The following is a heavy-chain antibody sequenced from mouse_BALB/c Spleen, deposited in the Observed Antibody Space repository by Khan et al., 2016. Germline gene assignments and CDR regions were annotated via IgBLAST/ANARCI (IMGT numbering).Heavy chain of an antibody. D-gene: IGHD2-3*01. CDR2: INTYTGEP. V-gene: IGHV9-3-1*01. CDR3: ASIYDGYSVGLYYAIDY. CDR1: GYTFTNYG. J-gene: IGHJ4*01. Sequence: IQLVQSGPELKKPGETVKISCKASGYTFTNYGMNWVKQAPGKGLKWMGWINTYTGEPTYADDCKGRFDFSLETSASTAYLQINNLKNEDTATSFSASIYDGYSVGLYYAIDYWGQGTSVTVSS.